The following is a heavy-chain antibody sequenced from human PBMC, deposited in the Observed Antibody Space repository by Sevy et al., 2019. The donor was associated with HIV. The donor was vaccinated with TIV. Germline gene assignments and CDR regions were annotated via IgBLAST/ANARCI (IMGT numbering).Heavy chain of an antibody. CDR2: ISGSGGST. D-gene: IGHD3-10*01. CDR1: GFTFSSYA. CDR3: ATDLIRFGELYFDY. J-gene: IGHJ4*02. Sequence: GGSLRLSCAASGFTFSSYAMSWVRQAPGKGLEWVSAISGSGGSTYYADSVKRRFTISRDNSKNTLYLQMNSLRAEDTAVYYCATDLIRFGELYFDYWGQGTLVTVSS. V-gene: IGHV3-23*01.